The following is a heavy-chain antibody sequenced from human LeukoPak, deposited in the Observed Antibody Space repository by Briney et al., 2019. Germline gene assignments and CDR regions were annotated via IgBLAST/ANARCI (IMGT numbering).Heavy chain of an antibody. CDR3: ARVGTWELQRVFDF. D-gene: IGHD1-26*01. CDR1: W. J-gene: IGHJ4*02. V-gene: IGHV3-7*01. CDR2: INREGNEK. Sequence: PGGSLRLSCATFWMTWVRQVPGKGLEWVANINREGNEKYYVDSVKGRFTISRDNAKNSVDLQMDSLRVEDTAVYYCARVGTWELQRVFDFWGQGTLVTVSS.